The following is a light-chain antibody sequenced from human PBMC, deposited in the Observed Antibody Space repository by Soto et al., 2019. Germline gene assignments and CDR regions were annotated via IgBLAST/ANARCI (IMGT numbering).Light chain of an antibody. J-gene: IGLJ1*01. V-gene: IGLV2-8*01. CDR2: EVD. CDR3: SSYVGSNNFPYV. CDR1: SSDVGGYNY. Sequence: QSVLTPPPSASGSPGQSVTISCTGTSSDVGGYNYVSWYQHHPGKAPKLIIYEVDERPSGVPDRFSGSKSGNTASLTVSGLQAEDEADYYCSSYVGSNNFPYVFGTGTKVTAL.